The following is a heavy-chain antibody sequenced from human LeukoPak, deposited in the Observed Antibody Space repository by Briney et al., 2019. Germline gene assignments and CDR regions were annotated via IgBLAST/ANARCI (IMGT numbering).Heavy chain of an antibody. CDR2: INPNSGGT. CDR1: GYTFTGYY. Sequence: ASVKVSCKASGYTFTGYYMNWVRQAPGQGLEWMGWINPNSGGTNYAQKFQGRVTMTRDTSISTAYMELSRLRSDDTAVYYCARDRARIAEYWGQGTLVTVSS. V-gene: IGHV1-2*02. D-gene: IGHD6-13*01. CDR3: ARDRARIAEY. J-gene: IGHJ4*02.